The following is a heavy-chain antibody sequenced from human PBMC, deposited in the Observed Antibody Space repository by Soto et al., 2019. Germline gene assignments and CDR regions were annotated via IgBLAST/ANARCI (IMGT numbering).Heavy chain of an antibody. Sequence: QVQLQESGPGLVKPSETLALTCTVSGGSISGYYWSWIRQPPGKGLECIGYIYYTGSTSYNPSLKSRVNISIDPSTNQFSLTKNQFSLKLSFLTAADTAIYYCARLTDWGSYFDYWGQGTLVTVSS. V-gene: IGHV4-59*08. CDR3: ARLTDWGSYFDY. CDR1: GGSISGYY. J-gene: IGHJ4*02. CDR2: IYYTGST. D-gene: IGHD3-16*01.